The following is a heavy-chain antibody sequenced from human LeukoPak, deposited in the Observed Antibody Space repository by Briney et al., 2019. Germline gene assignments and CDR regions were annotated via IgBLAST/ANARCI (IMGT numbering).Heavy chain of an antibody. CDR1: GFSFSSYG. Sequence: GGSLRLSCAVSGFSFSSYGMHWVRQAPGKGLEWVAVIWYDGSNENYADSVKGRFTISRDSSKNTLYLQMNSLRAEDTAVYFCARGSNSGYSIDYWGQGTLATVSS. CDR3: ARGSNSGYSIDY. J-gene: IGHJ4*02. CDR2: IWYDGSNE. D-gene: IGHD3-22*01. V-gene: IGHV3-33*01.